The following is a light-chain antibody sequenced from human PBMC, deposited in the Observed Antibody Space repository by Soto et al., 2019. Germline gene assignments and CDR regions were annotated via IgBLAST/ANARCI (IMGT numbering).Light chain of an antibody. CDR3: QQNGRSPT. CDR2: DAF. J-gene: IGKJ3*01. Sequence: EIVLTQSPDALSLSPGERVSLSCRASRPVVRQYIAWYHQKPGQAPRLLIHDAFSRATGIPDRFSGSGSGSGTDFTLFISRLEPEDCGYYYCQQNGRSPTFGPGTKVEVK. CDR1: RPVVRQY. V-gene: IGKV3-20*01.